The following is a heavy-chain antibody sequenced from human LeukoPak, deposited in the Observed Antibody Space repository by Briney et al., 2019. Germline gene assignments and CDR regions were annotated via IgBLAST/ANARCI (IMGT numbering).Heavy chain of an antibody. J-gene: IGHJ4*02. CDR3: VRDGEYSHGIDFDY. CDR2: TNGDGSDT. V-gene: IGHV3-74*01. CDR1: GFTFSDHW. D-gene: IGHD5-18*01. Sequence: PGGSLRLSCAVSGFTFSDHWMNWVRQAPGKGLVWVSRTNGDGSDTSYADSVKGRFTISRDSATNTLYLQMNSLRAEDTAIYYCVRDGEYSHGIDFDYWGQGTLVTVSP.